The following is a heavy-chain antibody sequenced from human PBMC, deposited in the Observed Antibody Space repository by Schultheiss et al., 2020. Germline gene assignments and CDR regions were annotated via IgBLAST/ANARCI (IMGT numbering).Heavy chain of an antibody. CDR3: ARRGRVTNYYYYGMDV. Sequence: SETLSLTCTVSGGSISSSSYYWGWIRQPPGKGLEWIGSIYYSGSTYYNPSLKSRVTISVDTSKNQFSLKLSSVTAADTAVYYCARRGRVTNYYYYGMDVWGKGTTVNVYS. V-gene: IGHV4-39*01. CDR1: GGSISSSSYY. CDR2: IYYSGST. J-gene: IGHJ6*04. D-gene: IGHD2-21*02.